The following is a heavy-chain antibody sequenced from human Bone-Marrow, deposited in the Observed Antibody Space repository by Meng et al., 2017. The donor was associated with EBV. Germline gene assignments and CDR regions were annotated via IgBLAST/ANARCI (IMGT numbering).Heavy chain of an antibody. CDR3: ARTTVTTGDY. Sequence: RLGCGGGLVTPGGSLRLSCAASGLQFSTYVMNWVRQAPGKGLEWVSAITSGGDDTYYTDSVKGRFTISRDNSKDTLYLQMNSLRADDTAVYYCARTTVTTGDYWGQGTLVTVSS. V-gene: IGHV3-23*01. J-gene: IGHJ4*02. CDR1: GLQFSTYV. CDR2: ITSGGDDT. D-gene: IGHD4-17*01.